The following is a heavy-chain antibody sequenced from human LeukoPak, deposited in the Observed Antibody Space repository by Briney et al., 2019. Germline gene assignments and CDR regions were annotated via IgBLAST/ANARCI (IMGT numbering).Heavy chain of an antibody. CDR3: AREGTAGTNLNWFDP. Sequence: SETLSLTCTVSGGSISSYYWSWIRQPPGKGLEWIGYISYSGITNFNPSLKSRVTISVDTSKNQFSLKLSSVTAADTAVYYCAREGTAGTNLNWFDPWGQGTLVTVSS. CDR2: ISYSGIT. D-gene: IGHD1-1*01. CDR1: GGSISSYY. V-gene: IGHV4-59*01. J-gene: IGHJ5*02.